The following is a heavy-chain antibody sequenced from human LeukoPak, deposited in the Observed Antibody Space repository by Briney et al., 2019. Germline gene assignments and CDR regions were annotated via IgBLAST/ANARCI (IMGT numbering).Heavy chain of an antibody. CDR2: ISDIGSI. CDR1: GGSISSYY. Sequence: SETLSLTCTVSGGSISSYYWSWIRQPPGKGLEWIAYISDIGSINYNPSLKSRVTISVDTSKNQFSLKLSSVTAADTAVYYCARASSTRYDSSGYDLDYWGQGTLVTVSS. V-gene: IGHV4-59*12. D-gene: IGHD3-22*01. CDR3: ARASSTRYDSSGYDLDY. J-gene: IGHJ4*02.